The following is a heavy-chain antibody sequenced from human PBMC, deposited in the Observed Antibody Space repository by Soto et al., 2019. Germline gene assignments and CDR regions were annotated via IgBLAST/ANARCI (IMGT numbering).Heavy chain of an antibody. D-gene: IGHD3-22*01. V-gene: IGHV3-30-3*01. J-gene: IGHJ6*02. CDR2: ISYDGSNK. CDR3: ARDRYYYDSSVSMDV. Sequence: GSLRLSCAASGFTFSSYAMHWVRQAPGKGLEWVAVISYDGSNKYYADSVKGRFTISRDNSKNTLYLQMNSLRAEDTAVYYCARDRYYYDSSVSMDVWGQGTTVTVSS. CDR1: GFTFSSYA.